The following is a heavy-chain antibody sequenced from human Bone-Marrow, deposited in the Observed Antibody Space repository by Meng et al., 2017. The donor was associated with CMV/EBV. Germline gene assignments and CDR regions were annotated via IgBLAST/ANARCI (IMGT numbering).Heavy chain of an antibody. CDR3: ARDPRFFQL. V-gene: IGHV3-74*03. D-gene: IGHD2-2*01. CDR2: INSDGSGT. J-gene: IGHJ3*01. Sequence: GGSLRLSCAASGFTFSSSWMHWVRQAPGKGLVWVSHINSDGSGTKYADSVKGRFTISRDNANNSLYLHMNSLRAEDTAIYYCARDPRFFQLWGQGTMVTVSS. CDR1: GFTFSSSW.